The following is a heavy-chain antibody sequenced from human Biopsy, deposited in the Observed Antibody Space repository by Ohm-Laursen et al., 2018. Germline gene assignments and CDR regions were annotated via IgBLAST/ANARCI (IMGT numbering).Heavy chain of an antibody. CDR2: IYYSGST. D-gene: IGHD2/OR15-2a*01. Sequence: PDTLSLTCAVSGGSISSDYWSWIRQTPGKGLEWIGYIYYSGSTNYNPSLKSRVTISVDTSKNQFSLRLNSVTAADTAVYYCARATNSTGWPYYYFYGMDVWGQGTTVTVSS. CDR3: ARATNSTGWPYYYFYGMDV. V-gene: IGHV4-59*07. CDR1: GGSISSDY. J-gene: IGHJ6*02.